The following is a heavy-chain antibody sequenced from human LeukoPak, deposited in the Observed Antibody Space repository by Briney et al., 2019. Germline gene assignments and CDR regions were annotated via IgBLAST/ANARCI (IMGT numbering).Heavy chain of an antibody. J-gene: IGHJ3*02. CDR1: GLTFSIYW. V-gene: IGHV3-7*01. CDR3: VRGHHGLEI. CDR2: TNPDGSEK. Sequence: PGESLRLSCAVSGLTFSIYWMCWVRQAPGKELEWVANTNPDGSEKYYVDSVKGRFTISRDNAKDSLYLQMNSLRGEDTAVYYCVRGHHGLEIWGQGTMVTVSS.